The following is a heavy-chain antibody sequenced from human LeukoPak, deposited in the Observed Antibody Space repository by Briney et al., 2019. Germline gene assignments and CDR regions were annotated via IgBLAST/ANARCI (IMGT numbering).Heavy chain of an antibody. Sequence: GGSLTLSCAASGFTFSSYAMSWVRQAPGKGLEWDSSISSSGGTTYYPAFVKGPFTISSHNFKNTLYLQMNSLRAEDTAVYYCAKDPGQWVVGYFDYWGEGTLGTVSS. CDR3: AKDPGQWVVGYFDY. D-gene: IGHD6-19*01. J-gene: IGHJ4*02. V-gene: IGHV3-23*01. CDR2: ISSSGGTT. CDR1: GFTFSSYA.